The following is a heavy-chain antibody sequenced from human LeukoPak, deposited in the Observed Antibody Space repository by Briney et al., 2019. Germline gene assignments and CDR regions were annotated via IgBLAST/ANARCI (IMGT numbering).Heavy chain of an antibody. CDR3: AKDHIAAAGTLQH. CDR2: ISYDGSNK. V-gene: IGHV3-30*18. CDR1: VFTFSSYG. D-gene: IGHD6-13*01. Sequence: GGSLRLSCAASVFTFSSYGMHWVGQAPGKGLEGVAVISYDGSNKYYADSVKGRFTISRDNSKNTLYLQMNSLRAEDTAVYYCAKDHIAAAGTLQHWGQGTLVTVSS. J-gene: IGHJ1*01.